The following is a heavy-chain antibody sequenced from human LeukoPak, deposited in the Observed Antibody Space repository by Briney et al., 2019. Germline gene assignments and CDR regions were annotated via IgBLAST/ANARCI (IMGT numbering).Heavy chain of an antibody. V-gene: IGHV1-18*01. J-gene: IGHJ5*02. CDR3: SKDGSYCSSTRCYSGSNWFDP. CDR1: GFTFTSSA. D-gene: IGHD2-2*01. CDR2: ISAYNGNS. Sequence: ASVKVSCKASGFTFTSSAIQWVRQARGQRLEWIGWISAYNGNSNYAQKLQGRGTITTDTSTSTAYIELTSLISYDTALYYCSKDGSYCSSTRCYSGSNWFDPWGQGTLVTVFS.